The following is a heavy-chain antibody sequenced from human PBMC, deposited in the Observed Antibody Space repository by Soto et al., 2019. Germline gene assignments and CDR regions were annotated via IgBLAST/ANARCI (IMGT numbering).Heavy chain of an antibody. D-gene: IGHD6-19*01. CDR2: IKQDGSEK. V-gene: IGHV3-7*03. J-gene: IGHJ6*02. CDR3: ARDLGSGWYLHYYYYGMDV. Sequence: PGGSLRLSCAAPGFTFSSYWMSWVRQAPGKGLEWVANIKQDGSEKYYVDSVKGRFTISRDNAKNSLYLQMNSLRAEDTAVYYCARDLGSGWYLHYYYYGMDVWGQGTTVTVSS. CDR1: GFTFSSYW.